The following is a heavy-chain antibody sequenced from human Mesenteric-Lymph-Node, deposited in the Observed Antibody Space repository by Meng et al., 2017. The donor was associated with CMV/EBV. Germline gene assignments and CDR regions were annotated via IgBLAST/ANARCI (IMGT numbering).Heavy chain of an antibody. J-gene: IGHJ6*02. CDR3: ARIIGRRDYNISTGYFKIYYYDGMDV. CDR1: GFSISTSGMC. CDR2: IDWGDDK. Sequence: SGPTLVKPTQTLTLTCTFSGFSISTSGMCVSWVRQPPGKALEWLALIDWGDDKYYTTSLKTRLTISRDTSKNQVVLTMTNTDPVDTATYYCARIIGRRDYNISTGYFKIYYYDGMDVWGQGTTVTVSS. V-gene: IGHV2-70*20. D-gene: IGHD3-9*01.